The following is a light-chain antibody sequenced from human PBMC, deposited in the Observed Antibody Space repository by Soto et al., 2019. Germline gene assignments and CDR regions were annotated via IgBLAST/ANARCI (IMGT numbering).Light chain of an antibody. CDR1: QSVSSSY. J-gene: IGKJ1*01. CDR3: QHTWT. Sequence: EIAMTQSPATLPVSPGERATLSCRASQSVSSSYLAWYQQKPGQAPRLLIYGASSRATGIPDRFSGSGSGTDFTLTIRRLEPEDFAVYYCQHTWTFGQGTKVDIK. CDR2: GAS. V-gene: IGKV3-20*01.